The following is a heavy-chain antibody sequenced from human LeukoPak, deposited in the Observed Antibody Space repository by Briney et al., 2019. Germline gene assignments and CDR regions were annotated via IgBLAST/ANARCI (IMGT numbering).Heavy chain of an antibody. CDR2: ISAYNGNA. D-gene: IGHD3-10*01. CDR3: ARDRRYGSGILDY. Sequence: ASVKVSCKASGYSSADYYMHWVRQAPGQGLEWMGWISAYNGNANYAQKLQGRVTMTTDTSTSTAYMELRSLRSDDTAVYYCARDRRYGSGILDYWGQGTLVTVSS. V-gene: IGHV1-18*04. CDR1: GYSSADYY. J-gene: IGHJ4*02.